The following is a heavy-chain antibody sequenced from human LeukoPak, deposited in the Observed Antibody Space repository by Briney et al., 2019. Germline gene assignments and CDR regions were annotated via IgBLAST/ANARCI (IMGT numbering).Heavy chain of an antibody. CDR3: TRDCFTGGGYFDY. CDR2: IGGSGVNT. Sequence: PGGSLRLSCAASGFIFNNFAMSRVRQAPGKGLEWVSGIGGSGVNTYFADSVKGRFTISRDNSKNTLYLQMNSLKVEDTAVYYCTRDCFTGGGYFDYWGQGALVVVSS. V-gene: IGHV3-23*01. CDR1: GFIFNNFA. D-gene: IGHD2-21*01. J-gene: IGHJ4*02.